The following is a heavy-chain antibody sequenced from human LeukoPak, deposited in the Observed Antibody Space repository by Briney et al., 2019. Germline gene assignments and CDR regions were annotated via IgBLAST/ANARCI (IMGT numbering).Heavy chain of an antibody. D-gene: IGHD5-18*01. V-gene: IGHV4-34*01. CDR2: INHSGST. J-gene: IGHJ3*02. CDR3: ARGLKRRYSYPPDAFDI. CDR1: GGSFSGYY. Sequence: SETLSLTCAVYGGSFSGYYWSWIRQPPGKGLEWIGEINHSGSTDYNPSLKSRVTISVDTSKNQFSLKLSSVTAADTAVYYCARGLKRRYSYPPDAFDIWGQGTMVTVSS.